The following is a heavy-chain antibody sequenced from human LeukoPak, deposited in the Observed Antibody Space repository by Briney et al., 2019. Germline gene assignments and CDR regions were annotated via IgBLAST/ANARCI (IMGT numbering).Heavy chain of an antibody. D-gene: IGHD3-10*01. CDR1: GYSFTSYW. Sequence: GEPLKISCKGSGYSFTSYWIGWVRQIPGRGLEWMGIIYPSDSDTRYSPSFQGQVTISAEKSISTAYLQWSSLKASDTAMYYCARTRSYGAFDIWGQGAMVTASS. CDR2: IYPSDSDT. J-gene: IGHJ3*02. CDR3: ARTRSYGAFDI. V-gene: IGHV5-51*01.